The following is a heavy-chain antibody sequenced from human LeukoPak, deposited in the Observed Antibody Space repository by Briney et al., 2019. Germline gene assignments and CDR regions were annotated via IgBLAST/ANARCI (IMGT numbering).Heavy chain of an antibody. V-gene: IGHV4-30-4*08. CDR3: ARRSSTSCYTCAWFDP. J-gene: IGHJ5*02. Sequence: PSQTLSLTCTVSGGSISSGDYYWSWIRQPPGKGLEWIGYIYYSGSTYYNPSLKSRVTISVDTSKNQFSLKLSSVTAADTAVYYCARRSSTSCYTCAWFDPWGQGTLVTVSS. CDR1: GGSISSGDYY. CDR2: IYYSGST. D-gene: IGHD2-2*02.